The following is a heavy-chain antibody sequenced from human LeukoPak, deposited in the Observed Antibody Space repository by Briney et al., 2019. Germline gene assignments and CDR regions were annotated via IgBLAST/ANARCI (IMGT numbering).Heavy chain of an antibody. Sequence: ASVKVSCKAAGSTFTCYYMHWVRQAPGQGLGWVGWINLNSGGTNDAQKSQGRVTTTSDSSISTAYMELRRLSSDDTAVYYCARGVLPTSGFNWFDPWGQGTVVTVSS. CDR2: INLNSGGT. CDR1: GSTFTCYY. J-gene: IGHJ5*02. V-gene: IGHV1-2*02. CDR3: ARGVLPTSGFNWFDP. D-gene: IGHD2-2*01.